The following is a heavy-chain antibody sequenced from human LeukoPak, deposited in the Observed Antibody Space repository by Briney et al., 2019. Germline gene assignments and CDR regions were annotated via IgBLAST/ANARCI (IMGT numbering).Heavy chain of an antibody. J-gene: IGHJ4*02. CDR3: ARSIPKEPSDY. CDR1: GFTFSSYS. CDR2: ISSSSSYI. Sequence: GGSLRLSCAASGFTFSSYSMNWVRQAPGKGLEWVSSISSSSSYIYYADSVKGRLTISRDNAKNSLYLQMNSLRAEDTAVYYCARSIPKEPSDYWGQGTLVTVSS. V-gene: IGHV3-21*01.